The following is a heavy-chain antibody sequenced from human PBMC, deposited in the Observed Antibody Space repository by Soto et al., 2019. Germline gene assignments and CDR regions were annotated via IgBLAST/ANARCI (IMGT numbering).Heavy chain of an antibody. CDR1: GGILSESY. CDR2: INHVGGT. J-gene: IGHJ6*02. Sequence: SETLSLTCAVYGGILSESYWTWIRQPPGKGLEWIGEINHVGGTNYNPSLKSRVTISVDTSKNQFSLKLSSVTATDTAVYYCARSPYSYGYDYYYGMDVWGQGTTVTVSS. CDR3: ARSPYSYGYDYYYGMDV. D-gene: IGHD5-18*01. V-gene: IGHV4-34*01.